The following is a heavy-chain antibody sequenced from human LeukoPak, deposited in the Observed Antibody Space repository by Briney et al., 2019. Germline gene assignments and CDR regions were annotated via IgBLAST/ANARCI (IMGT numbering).Heavy chain of an antibody. Sequence: GASVKVSCKASGYTFTSYGISWVRQAPGQGLEWMGWISAYNGNTNYAQKLQGRVTMTTDTSTSTAYMELRSLRSDDTAVYYCARDQPQLVLAAVDYWGQGTLVTVSS. D-gene: IGHD6-13*01. CDR3: ARDQPQLVLAAVDY. CDR1: GYTFTSYG. CDR2: ISAYNGNT. J-gene: IGHJ4*02. V-gene: IGHV1-18*01.